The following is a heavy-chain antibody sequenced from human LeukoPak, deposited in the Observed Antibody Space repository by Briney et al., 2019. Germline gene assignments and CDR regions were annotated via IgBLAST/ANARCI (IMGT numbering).Heavy chain of an antibody. CDR3: ARDRQLDPHEPGAPPFDY. J-gene: IGHJ4*02. V-gene: IGHV6-1*01. CDR2: TYYRTKWYN. Sequence: SQTLSLSCVISGDSVSSNSAAWNWIRQSPSRGLEWLGRTYYRTKWYNDYAVSVKSRITINPDTSKNQFSLQLNSVIPDDTAVYYCARDRQLDPHEPGAPPFDYWGQGSLVTVSS. CDR1: GDSVSSNSAA. D-gene: IGHD1-1*01.